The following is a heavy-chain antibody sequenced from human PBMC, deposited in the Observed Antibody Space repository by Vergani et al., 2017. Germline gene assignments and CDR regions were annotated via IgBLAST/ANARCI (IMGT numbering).Heavy chain of an antibody. D-gene: IGHD3-22*01. CDR1: GFTFSTYA. CDR3: AGPQGTSAYYYGGFDY. J-gene: IGHJ4*02. CDR2: ISSDGGST. Sequence: EVHLEESGGGLVQPGGSLRLSCAASGFTFSTYAMTWVRQAPGKGLEWVSTISSDGGSTYYADSVKGRFTISRDNSKNTLSLQMNSLTAEDTAIYYCAGPQGTSAYYYGGFDYWGQGILVIVSS. V-gene: IGHV3-23*04.